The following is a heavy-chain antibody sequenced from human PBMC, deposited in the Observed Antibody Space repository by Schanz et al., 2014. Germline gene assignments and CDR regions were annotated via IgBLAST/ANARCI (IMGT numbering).Heavy chain of an antibody. CDR1: GFTFRGYA. V-gene: IGHV3-23*04. Sequence: VQLVDSGGGLVKPGGSLRLSCAASGFTFRGYAMSWVRQAPGKGLEWVSLISDSGDTAYYADSVKGRFTISRDNFKGALYLQMSSLRAEDTAVYYCAKSLESCPGGRCSRGYFDYWGQGTLVTVSS. D-gene: IGHD2-8*02. CDR3: AKSLESCPGGRCSRGYFDY. J-gene: IGHJ4*02. CDR2: ISDSGDTA.